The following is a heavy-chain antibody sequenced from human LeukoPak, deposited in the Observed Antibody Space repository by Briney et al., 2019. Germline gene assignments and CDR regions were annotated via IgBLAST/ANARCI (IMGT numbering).Heavy chain of an antibody. D-gene: IGHD3-10*01. J-gene: IGHJ4*02. CDR3: AKDKQWLWFELDY. CDR1: GFTFSSYA. V-gene: IGHV3-23*01. Sequence: AGGSLRLSCAASGFTFSSYAMSWVRQAPGKGLEWVSAISGSGGSTYYADSVKGRFTISRDSSKNTLYLQMNSLRAEDTAVYYCAKDKQWLWFELDYWGQGTLVTVSS. CDR2: ISGSGGST.